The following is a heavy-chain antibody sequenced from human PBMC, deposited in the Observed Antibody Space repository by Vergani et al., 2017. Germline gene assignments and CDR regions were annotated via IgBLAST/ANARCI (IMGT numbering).Heavy chain of an antibody. Sequence: EVQLVESGGGLVQPGGSLRLSCAASGFTFSSYWMSWVRQAPGKGLEWVANIKQDGSEKYYVDSVKGRFTISRDNAKNSLYLQMNSLRAEDTAVYYCASWGPYNWNTKGYYFDYWGQGTLVTVSS. CDR2: IKQDGSEK. CDR1: GFTFSSYW. J-gene: IGHJ4*02. CDR3: ASWGPYNWNTKGYYFDY. V-gene: IGHV3-7*03. D-gene: IGHD1/OR15-1a*01.